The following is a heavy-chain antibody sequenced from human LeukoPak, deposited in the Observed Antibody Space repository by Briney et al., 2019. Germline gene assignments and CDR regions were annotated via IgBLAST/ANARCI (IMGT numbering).Heavy chain of an antibody. CDR1: GGSISSGDYY. D-gene: IGHD6-13*01. CDR2: IYYSGST. Sequence: SETLSLTCTVSGGSISSGDYYWSWIRQPPGKGLEWIGYIYYSGSTYYNPSLKSRVTISVDTSKNQFSLKLSSVTAADTAVYYCARVVAAAGTGLRYFQHWGQGTLVTVSS. CDR3: ARVVAAAGTGLRYFQH. J-gene: IGHJ1*01. V-gene: IGHV4-30-4*01.